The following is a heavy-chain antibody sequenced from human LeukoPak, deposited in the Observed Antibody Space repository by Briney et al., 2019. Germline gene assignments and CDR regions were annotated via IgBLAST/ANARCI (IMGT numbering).Heavy chain of an antibody. CDR3: ARTTVTTLDY. CDR2: INHSGST. J-gene: IGHJ4*02. Sequence: SETLSLTCTVSSGSISTSNYYWSWIRQPPGKGLEWIGEINHSGSTNYNPSLKSRVTISVDTSKNQFSLKLSSVTAADTAVYYCARTTVTTLDYWGQGTLVTVSS. V-gene: IGHV4-39*07. CDR1: SGSISTSNYY. D-gene: IGHD4-17*01.